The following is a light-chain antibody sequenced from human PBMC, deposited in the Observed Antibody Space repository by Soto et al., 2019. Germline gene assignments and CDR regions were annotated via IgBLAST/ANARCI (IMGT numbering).Light chain of an antibody. V-gene: IGLV6-57*04. Sequence: NFMLTQPHSVSECPGKKVTSSCTRSSGSIATNYVQWYQQRPGSAPTTVIYENKLRPSGGPGRFSGSTDASSNSASLTISGLQTEDEADYYCQSYDADFVIFGGGTKLTVL. CDR3: QSYDADFVI. J-gene: IGLJ2*01. CDR2: ENK. CDR1: SGSIATNY.